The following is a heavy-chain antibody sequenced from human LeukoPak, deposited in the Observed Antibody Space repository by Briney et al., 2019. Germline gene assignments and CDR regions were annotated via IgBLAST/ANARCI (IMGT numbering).Heavy chain of an antibody. V-gene: IGHV4-39*07. D-gene: IGHD6-19*01. CDR2: IYYSGST. J-gene: IGHJ4*02. Sequence: SETLSITCTVSGGSISSSSYYWGWIRQPPGKGLEWIGSIYYSGSTYYNPSLKSRVTISVDTSKNQFSLKLSSVTAADTAVYYCARGEAVAGTGYWGQGTLVTVSS. CDR3: ARGEAVAGTGY. CDR1: GGSISSSSYY.